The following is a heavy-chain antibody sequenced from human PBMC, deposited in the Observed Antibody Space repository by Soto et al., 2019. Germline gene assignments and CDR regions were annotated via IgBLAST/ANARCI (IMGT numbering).Heavy chain of an antibody. Sequence: EAQLLQSGGGLVPPGGSLRLSCVASGFAFGNYPMAWVRQTPGKGLEWISTISGSGGRTDYEDSVRGRFTFSIDHYKDMVHLKMNSLRADDTAVYYCAKDHTMARESRAFDIWGQGT. V-gene: IGHV3-23*01. CDR2: ISGSGGRT. CDR1: GFAFGNYP. D-gene: IGHD3-10*01. J-gene: IGHJ3*02. CDR3: AKDHTMARESRAFDI.